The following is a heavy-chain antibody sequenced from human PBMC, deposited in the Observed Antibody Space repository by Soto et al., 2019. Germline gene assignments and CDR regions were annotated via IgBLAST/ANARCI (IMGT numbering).Heavy chain of an antibody. V-gene: IGHV3-15*01. Sequence: EVQLVESGGGLVKPGGSLRLSCAASGFTFSNAWMSWVRQAPGKGLEWVGRIKSTTDGGTTDYAAPVKGRFTISRDESKNTLYLQMNSLKTEATAVYYCTILHLSFGDPDIRRDAFDIWGQGTMVTVSS. D-gene: IGHD3-10*01. CDR3: TILHLSFGDPDIRRDAFDI. CDR2: IKSTTDGGTT. J-gene: IGHJ3*02. CDR1: GFTFSNAW.